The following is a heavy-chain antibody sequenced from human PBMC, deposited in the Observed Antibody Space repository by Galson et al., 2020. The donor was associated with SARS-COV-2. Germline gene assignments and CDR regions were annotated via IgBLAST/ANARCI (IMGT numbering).Heavy chain of an antibody. J-gene: IGHJ4*02. CDR1: GFPFSSYA. Sequence: GGSLRLSCAASGFPFSSYAMSWVRQAPGKGLEWVSSMSASGVRTSYADSLKGRFTISRDNSKNTLYLQMNSLRAEDTAVYYCAKEEHSSGYYYICDYGGQGTLVTVSS. CDR3: AKEEHSSGYYYICDY. D-gene: IGHD3-22*01. V-gene: IGHV3-23*01. CDR2: MSASGVRT.